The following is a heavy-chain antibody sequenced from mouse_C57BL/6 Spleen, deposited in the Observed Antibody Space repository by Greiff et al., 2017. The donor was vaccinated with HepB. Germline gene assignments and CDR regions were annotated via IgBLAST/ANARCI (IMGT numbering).Heavy chain of an antibody. CDR3: ARERYLLDVDY. V-gene: IGHV3-6*01. CDR1: GYSITSGYY. J-gene: IGHJ2*01. CDR2: ISYDGSN. Sequence: DVQLQESGPGLVKPSQSLSLTCSVTGYSITSGYYWNWIRQFPGTKLEWMGYISYDGSNNYNPSLKNRISITRDTSKNQFFLKVNSVTTEDTATYNCARERYLLDVDYWGQGTTLTVSS.